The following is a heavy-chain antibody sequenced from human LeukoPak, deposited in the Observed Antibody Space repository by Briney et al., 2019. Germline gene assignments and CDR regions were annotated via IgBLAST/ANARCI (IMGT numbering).Heavy chain of an antibody. V-gene: IGHV3-23*01. CDR2: ISGSGGST. Sequence: GGSLRLSCAASGFTFSSYAMSWVRQAPGKGLEWVSAISGSGGSTYYADSVKGRFTISRDNSKNTLYLQMNSLRAEDTAVYYCARDSAVAPSFPYYYYYGMDVWGQGTTVTVSS. D-gene: IGHD6-19*01. CDR1: GFTFSSYA. CDR3: ARDSAVAPSFPYYYYYGMDV. J-gene: IGHJ6*02.